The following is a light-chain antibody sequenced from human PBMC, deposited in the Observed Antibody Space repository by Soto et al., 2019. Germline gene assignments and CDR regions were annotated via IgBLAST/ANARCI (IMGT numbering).Light chain of an antibody. CDR2: GAS. Sequence: EIVLTQSPGTLSLSPGERATLSCRASQSVSSSYLAWYQQNAGQAPRLLIYGASSRATGIPDRFSGSGSGKDFIITISILEPEDVAVYYCQQYSSSPRTFGQGTKVEIK. V-gene: IGKV3-20*01. J-gene: IGKJ1*01. CDR3: QQYSSSPRT. CDR1: QSVSSSY.